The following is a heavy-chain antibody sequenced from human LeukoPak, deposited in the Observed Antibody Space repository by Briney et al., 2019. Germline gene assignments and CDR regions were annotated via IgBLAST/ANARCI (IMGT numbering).Heavy chain of an antibody. V-gene: IGHV3-66*01. J-gene: IGHJ4*02. CDR1: GFTVSSNY. D-gene: IGHD5-12*01. CDR3: ARDREGYSGYDYDFDF. CDR2: IYSGGST. Sequence: GGSLRLSCAASGFTVSSNYMSWVRQAPGKGLEWVSVIYSGGSTYYADSVKGRFTVSRDNSKNTLYLQMNSLRAEDTAVYYCARDREGYSGYDYDFDFWGQGALVTVSS.